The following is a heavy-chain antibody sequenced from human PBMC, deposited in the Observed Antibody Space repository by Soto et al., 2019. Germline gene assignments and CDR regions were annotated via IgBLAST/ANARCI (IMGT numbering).Heavy chain of an antibody. D-gene: IGHD5-12*01. J-gene: IGHJ4*02. Sequence: SETLSLTCTVSGGSISSYYWSWIRQPPGKGLEWIGYIYYSGSTNYNPSLKSRVTISVDTSKNQFSLKLSSVTAADTAVYYCASRTRGYSGYDVCGQGTLVTVSS. CDR2: IYYSGST. CDR1: GGSISSYY. CDR3: ASRTRGYSGYDV. V-gene: IGHV4-59*01.